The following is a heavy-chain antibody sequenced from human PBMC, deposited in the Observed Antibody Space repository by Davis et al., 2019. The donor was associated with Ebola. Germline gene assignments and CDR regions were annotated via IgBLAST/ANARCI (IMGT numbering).Heavy chain of an antibody. CDR1: GGSISSYY. J-gene: IGHJ4*02. CDR3: ARDSSGYYYFDY. D-gene: IGHD3-22*01. V-gene: IGHV4-59*01. Sequence: MPSETLSLTCTVSGGSISSYYWSWIRQPPGKGLEWIGYIYYSGSTNYNPSLKSRVTISVDTSKNQFSLKLSSVTAADTAVYYCARDSSGYYYFDYWAREPWSPSPQ. CDR2: IYYSGST.